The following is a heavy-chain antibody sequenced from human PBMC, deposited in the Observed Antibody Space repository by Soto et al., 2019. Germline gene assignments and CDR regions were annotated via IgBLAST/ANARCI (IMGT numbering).Heavy chain of an antibody. CDR1: GYTFTSYY. J-gene: IGHJ4*02. D-gene: IGHD1-20*01. CDR2: INPSGGST. Sequence: GAPVKLSCKASGYTFTSYYMHWVRQAPGQGLEWMGIINPSGGSTSYAQRFQGRVTMTRDTSTSTVYMELSSLRSEDTAVYYCARDRYNRNIPFDSWGQVTLVPVSS. V-gene: IGHV1-46*01. CDR3: ARDRYNRNIPFDS.